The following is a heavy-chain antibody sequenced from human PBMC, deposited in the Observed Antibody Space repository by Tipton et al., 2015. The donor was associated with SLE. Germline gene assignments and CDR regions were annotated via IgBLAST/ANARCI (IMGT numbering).Heavy chain of an antibody. CDR2: ISHSGST. J-gene: IGHJ3*02. D-gene: IGHD2-2*01. Sequence: TLSLTCAVSGGSISSNNWWSWVRQPPGKGLEWIGEISHSGSTKYNPSLKSRVTISVDTSKNQFSLKLSSVTAADTAVYYCARVYHGWGAFDIWGQGTMVTVSS. CDR3: ARVYHGWGAFDI. V-gene: IGHV4-4*02. CDR1: GGSISSNNW.